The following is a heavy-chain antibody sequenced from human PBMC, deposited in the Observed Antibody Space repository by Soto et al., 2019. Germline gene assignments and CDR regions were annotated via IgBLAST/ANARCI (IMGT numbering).Heavy chain of an antibody. Sequence: SETLSLTCAVSCGSISSGGYSWSSIRQPPGKGLEWIGYIYHSGSTYYNPSLKSRVTISVDRSKNQFSLKLSSVTAEDTAVYYCAKIWWGLQAAAFHIWGQGTMVTVSS. CDR3: AKIWWGLQAAAFHI. V-gene: IGHV4-30-2*01. CDR2: IYHSGST. D-gene: IGHD1-26*01. J-gene: IGHJ3*02. CDR1: CGSISSGGYS.